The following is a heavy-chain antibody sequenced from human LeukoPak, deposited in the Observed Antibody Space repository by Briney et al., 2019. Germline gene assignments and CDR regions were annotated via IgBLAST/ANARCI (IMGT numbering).Heavy chain of an antibody. V-gene: IGHV1-2*02. CDR2: INPNSGGT. CDR1: GYTFTGYY. J-gene: IGHJ4*02. CDR3: AREMATTYYFDY. Sequence: ASVKVSCKASGYTFTGYYMHWVRQAPGQGLEWMGWINPNSGGTNYAQKFQGRVTMTRDTSISTAYMELSRLRSDDTAVYYCAREMATTYYFDYWGQGTLVTVSS. D-gene: IGHD5-24*01.